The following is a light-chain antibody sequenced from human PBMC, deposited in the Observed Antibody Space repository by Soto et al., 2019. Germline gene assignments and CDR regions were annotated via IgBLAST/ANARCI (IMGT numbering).Light chain of an antibody. CDR1: QSVSSNY. CDR2: GAS. Sequence: IVLTQSPGTLSLSPGERATLSCRASQSVSSNYIAWYQQKLGQAPRLLIYGASSRATGIPDRFSGSGSGTDFTLTISRLETEDFAVYFCQQYGRSPPFTFGQGTKVEIK. CDR3: QQYGRSPPFT. V-gene: IGKV3-20*01. J-gene: IGKJ2*01.